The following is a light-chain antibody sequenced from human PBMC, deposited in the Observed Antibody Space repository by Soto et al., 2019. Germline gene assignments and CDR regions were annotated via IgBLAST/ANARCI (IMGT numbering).Light chain of an antibody. Sequence: EIVLTQSPATLSLSPGERATLSCRASQSVSSNLAWYQQKPGQAPRLLIYDASTGATGTPARFSGSGSGTEFALTISSLQSEDFAIYYCQQYSDWPPITFGQGTRLETK. CDR3: QQYSDWPPIT. CDR2: DAS. J-gene: IGKJ5*01. V-gene: IGKV3-15*01. CDR1: QSVSSN.